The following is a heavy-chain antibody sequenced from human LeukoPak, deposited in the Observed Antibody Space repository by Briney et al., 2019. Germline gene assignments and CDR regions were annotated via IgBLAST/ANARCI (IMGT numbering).Heavy chain of an antibody. CDR1: GFTFSSYA. V-gene: IGHV3-23*01. CDR2: ISGSGGST. CDR3: AVLVRYYYYGMDV. D-gene: IGHD2-15*01. Sequence: GGSLRLSCAASGFTFSSYAMSWVRQAPGKGLEWVSAISGSGGSTYYADSVKGRFTISRDNSKNTLYLQMNSLRAEDTAVYYCAVLVRYYYYGMDVWGQGTTVTVSS. J-gene: IGHJ6*02.